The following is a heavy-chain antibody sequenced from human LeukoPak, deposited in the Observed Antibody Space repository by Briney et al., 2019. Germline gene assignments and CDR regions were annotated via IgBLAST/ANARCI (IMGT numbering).Heavy chain of an antibody. CDR1: GGSISSGGYY. CDR2: IKQDGSEK. V-gene: IGHV3-7*01. CDR3: AREGADFWSGYYVWFDP. Sequence: PSETLSLTCTVSGGSISSGGYYWSWVRQAPGKGLEWVANIKQDGSEKYYVDSVKGRFTISRDNAKNSLYLQMNSLRDKDTAVYYCAREGADFWSGYYVWFDPWGQGTLVTVSS. J-gene: IGHJ5*02. D-gene: IGHD3-3*01.